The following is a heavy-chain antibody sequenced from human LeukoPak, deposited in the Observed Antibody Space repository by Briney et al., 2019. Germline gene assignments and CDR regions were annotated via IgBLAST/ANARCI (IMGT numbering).Heavy chain of an antibody. J-gene: IGHJ4*02. CDR3: ARGLSGYASSLGY. Sequence: GGSLRLSCAASGFTFSSYAMHWVRQAPGKGLEYVSAISSNGGSTYYANSVKGRFTISRDNSKNTLYLQMGSLRAEDMAVYCCARGLSGYASSLGYWGQGTLVTVSA. V-gene: IGHV3-64*01. CDR2: ISSNGGST. D-gene: IGHD6-6*01. CDR1: GFTFSSYA.